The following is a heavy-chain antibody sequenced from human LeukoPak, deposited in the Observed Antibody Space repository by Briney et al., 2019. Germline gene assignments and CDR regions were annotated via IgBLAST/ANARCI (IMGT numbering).Heavy chain of an antibody. CDR1: GYTFTGYY. V-gene: IGHV1-2*02. D-gene: IGHD3-3*01. J-gene: IGHJ5*02. Sequence: ASVKVSCKASGYTFTGYYMHWVRQAPGQGLEWMGWINPNSGGTNYAQKFQGRVTMTRDTSISTAYMELSRLTSDDTAVYYCARGETHYDGGWFDPWGQGTLATVSS. CDR3: ARGETHYDGGWFDP. CDR2: INPNSGGT.